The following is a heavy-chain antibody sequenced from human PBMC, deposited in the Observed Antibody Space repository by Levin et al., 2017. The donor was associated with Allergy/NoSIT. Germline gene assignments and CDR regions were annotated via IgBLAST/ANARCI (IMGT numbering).Heavy chain of an antibody. CDR1: GFSFHTYA. CDR3: AKDLPQLLYLGLFES. CDR2: ISYDRSKI. D-gene: IGHD2-2*01. J-gene: IGHJ4*02. V-gene: IGHV3-30*18. Sequence: GGSLRLSCAASGFSFHTYAMYWVRQTPGKGLEWVAVISYDRSKIFYGESVKGRFSISRDDSKNTLYLQMNSLRVEDTGLYYCAKDLPQLLYLGLFESWGQGTLVTVSS.